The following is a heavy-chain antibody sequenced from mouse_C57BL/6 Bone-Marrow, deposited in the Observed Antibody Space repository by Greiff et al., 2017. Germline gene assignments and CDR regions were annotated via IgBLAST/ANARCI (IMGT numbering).Heavy chain of an antibody. J-gene: IGHJ4*01. V-gene: IGHV5-4*01. CDR1: GFTFSSYA. Sequence: EVQLVESGGGLVKPGGSLKLSCAASGFTFSSYAMSWVRQTPEKRLEWVATISDGGSYTYYPDNVKGRFTISRDNAKNHLYLQMSHLKSEDTAMYYCASGDGYPLAMDYWGQGTSVTVSS. CDR3: ASGDGYPLAMDY. CDR2: ISDGGSYT. D-gene: IGHD2-3*01.